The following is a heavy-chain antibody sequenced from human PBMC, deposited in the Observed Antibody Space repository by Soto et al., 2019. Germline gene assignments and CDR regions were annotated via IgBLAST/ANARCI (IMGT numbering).Heavy chain of an antibody. D-gene: IGHD6-6*01. CDR3: AENQRRIAARPPVPY. CDR1: GFTFSSYA. J-gene: IGHJ4*02. Sequence: GGSLRLSCAASGFTFSSYAMSWVRQAPGKGLEWVSAISGSGGSTYYADSVKGRFTISRDNSKNTLYLQMNSLRAEDTAVYYCAENQRRIAARPPVPYWGQGTLVTVSS. CDR2: ISGSGGST. V-gene: IGHV3-23*01.